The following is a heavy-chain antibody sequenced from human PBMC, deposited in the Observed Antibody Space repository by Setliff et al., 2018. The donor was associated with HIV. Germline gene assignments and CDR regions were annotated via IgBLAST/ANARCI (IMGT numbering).Heavy chain of an antibody. J-gene: IGHJ4*02. CDR1: GFTFSTYW. CDR3: ARAQDSYYDSSGYSFDS. D-gene: IGHD3-22*01. V-gene: IGHV3-74*01. CDR2: IKTDGSST. Sequence: GGSLRLSCAASGFTFSTYWMHWVRQAPGKGLVWVSRIKTDGSSTSYADSVKGRFTISRDNAKNTLFLQMNSLRAEDTAVYYCARAQDSYYDSSGYSFDSWGQGSLVTVSS.